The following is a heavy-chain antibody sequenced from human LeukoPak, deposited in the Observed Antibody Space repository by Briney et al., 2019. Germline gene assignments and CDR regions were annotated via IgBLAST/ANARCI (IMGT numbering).Heavy chain of an antibody. J-gene: IGHJ6*02. Sequence: GALVKVSCKASGYTFTSYGISWVRQAPGQGLEWMGWISAYNGNTNYAQKLQGRVTMTTDTSTSTAYMELRSLRSDDTAVYYCARDSWSRYYDFWSGYYKAYYGMDVWGQGTTVTVSS. D-gene: IGHD3-3*01. CDR2: ISAYNGNT. V-gene: IGHV1-18*01. CDR1: GYTFTSYG. CDR3: ARDSWSRYYDFWSGYYKAYYGMDV.